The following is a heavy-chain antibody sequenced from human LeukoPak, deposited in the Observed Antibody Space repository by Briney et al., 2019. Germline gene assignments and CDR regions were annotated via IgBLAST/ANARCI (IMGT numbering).Heavy chain of an antibody. CDR3: ARELSGSTPSFDY. J-gene: IGHJ4*02. V-gene: IGHV3-48*04. CDR2: ISSSTSTI. Sequence: GGSLRLSCSASGFTFNNYNMNWVRQAPGKGLEWVSYISSSTSTIYNADSVKGRFTISRDNAKNSLYLQMNSLRAEDTAVYYCARELSGSTPSFDYWGQGTLVTVSS. D-gene: IGHD1-26*01. CDR1: GFTFNNYN.